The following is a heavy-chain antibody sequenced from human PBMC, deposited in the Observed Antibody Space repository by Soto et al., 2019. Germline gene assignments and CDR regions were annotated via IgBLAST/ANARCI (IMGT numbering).Heavy chain of an antibody. V-gene: IGHV1-69*02. J-gene: IGHJ6*03. D-gene: IGHD2-2*01. CDR2: IIPILGIA. CDR1: GGTFSSYT. Sequence: SVKVSCKASGGTFSSYTISWVRQAPGQGLEWMGRIIPILGIANYAQKFQGRVTITADKSTSTAYMELSSLRSEDTAVYYCARGRRGCSSTSCYEENYYYYYYMDVWGKGTTVTVSS. CDR3: ARGRRGCSSTSCYEENYYYYYYMDV.